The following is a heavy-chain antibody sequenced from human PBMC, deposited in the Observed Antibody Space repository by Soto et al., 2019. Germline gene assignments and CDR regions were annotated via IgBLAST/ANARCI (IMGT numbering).Heavy chain of an antibody. D-gene: IGHD3-10*01. CDR2: ISSSSSYI. J-gene: IGHJ6*02. Sequence: PGGSLRLSCAASGFTFSSYSMNWVRQAPGKGLEWVSSISSSSSYIYYADSVKGRFTISRDNAKNSLYLQMNSLRAEDTAVYYCASDGGWGSYYYYYYYGMDVWGQGTTVTVSS. CDR3: ASDGGWGSYYYYYYYGMDV. CDR1: GFTFSSYS. V-gene: IGHV3-21*01.